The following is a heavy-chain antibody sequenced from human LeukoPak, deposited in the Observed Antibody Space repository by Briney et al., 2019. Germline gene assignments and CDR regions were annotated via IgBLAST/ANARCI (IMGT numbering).Heavy chain of an antibody. CDR2: ISGSGGRT. D-gene: IGHD3-22*01. Sequence: GGSLRLSCAVSGITLSNYGMSWVRQAPGKGLEWVAGISGSGGRTNHADSVKGRFTISRDNPKNTLYLQMNSLRAEDTAVYFCAKRGVVIRVILVGFHKEANYFDSWGQGVLVTVSS. CDR1: GITLSNYG. CDR3: AKRGVVIRVILVGFHKEANYFDS. V-gene: IGHV3-23*01. J-gene: IGHJ4*02.